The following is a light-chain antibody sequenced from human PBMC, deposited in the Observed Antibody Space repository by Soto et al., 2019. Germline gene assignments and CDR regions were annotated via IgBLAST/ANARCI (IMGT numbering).Light chain of an antibody. J-gene: IGKJ1*01. V-gene: IGKV1-5*01. CDR2: AAA. CDR1: QSIRCA. CDR3: PQYNSYSPLSP. Sequence: IQITLAPSSMSPSVGDRETITCRAIQSIRCAVAWHQQRPGKATKLLTYAAASLESGVPSRFSGGGSGTEYTLTIRSLQSDRLASYYCPQYNSYSPLSPFAQGTRLDIK.